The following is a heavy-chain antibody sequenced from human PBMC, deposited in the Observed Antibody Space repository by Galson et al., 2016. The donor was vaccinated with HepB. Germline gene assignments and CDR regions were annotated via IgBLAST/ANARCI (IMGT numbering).Heavy chain of an antibody. J-gene: IGHJ4*02. V-gene: IGHV2-5*02. Sequence: PALVKPTQTLTLTCSFSGFSFTTRGVGVSWIRQPPGKALEWLALIYWDDDKVHSASLKSRLTITKDTPKNQVVLTLTNMAPEDTATYYCALIPSGSYSGAFDYWGQGTLVTVSS. CDR3: ALIPSGSYSGAFDY. CDR2: IYWDDDK. D-gene: IGHD1-26*01. CDR1: GFSFTTRGVG.